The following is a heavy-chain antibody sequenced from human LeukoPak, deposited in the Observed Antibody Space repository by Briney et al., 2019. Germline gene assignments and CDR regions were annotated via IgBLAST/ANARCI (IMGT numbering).Heavy chain of an antibody. CDR1: GGSISSSSYY. V-gene: IGHV4-39*01. CDR2: IYYSGST. D-gene: IGHD6-19*01. Sequence: SETLSLTCTVSGGSISSSSYYWGWIRQPPGKGLEWIGSIYYSGSTYYNPSLKSRVTISVDTSKNQFSLTLSSVTAADTAVYYCARHDSIGWSDAFDICGQGTMVTVSS. CDR3: ARHDSIGWSDAFDI. J-gene: IGHJ3*02.